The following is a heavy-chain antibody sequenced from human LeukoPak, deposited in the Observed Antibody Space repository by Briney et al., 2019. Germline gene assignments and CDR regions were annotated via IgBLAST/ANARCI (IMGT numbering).Heavy chain of an antibody. CDR3: AKDYYDSY. D-gene: IGHD3-22*01. J-gene: IGHJ4*02. CDR2: ISYDGSNK. V-gene: IGHV3-30*18. CDR1: GFTFSSYG. Sequence: GGSLRLSCAASGFTFSSYGMHWVRQAPGKGLEWVAVISYDGSNKYYADSVKGRFTISRDNSKNTLYLQMNSLRAEDTAVYYCAKDYYDSYWGQGTLVTVSS.